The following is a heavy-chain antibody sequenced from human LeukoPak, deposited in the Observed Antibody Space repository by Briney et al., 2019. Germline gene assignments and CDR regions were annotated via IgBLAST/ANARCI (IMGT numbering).Heavy chain of an antibody. J-gene: IGHJ4*02. V-gene: IGHV3-23*01. CDR3: VKDREVGGTIPYYFDY. D-gene: IGHD1-26*01. CDR2: ISGSGDTT. CDR1: GFTFNTYG. Sequence: GGSLRLSCEASGFTFNTYGMSWVRQGPGKGMKWVSVISGSGDTTHYADSVRGRFTISRDNSKNTVYLEMNSLRVEDTAVYYCVKDREVGGTIPYYFDYWGQGTLVTVSS.